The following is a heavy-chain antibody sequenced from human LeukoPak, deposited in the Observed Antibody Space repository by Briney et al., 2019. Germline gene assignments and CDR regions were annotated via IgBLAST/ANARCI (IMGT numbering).Heavy chain of an antibody. J-gene: IGHJ6*02. Sequence: GASVKVSCKASGGTFSSYAISRVRQAPGQGLEWMGGIIPIFGTANYAQKFQGRVTITADESTSTAYMELSSLRSEDTAVYYCARIRPLQDIVVVVAARYGMDVWGQGTTVTVSS. CDR3: ARIRPLQDIVVVVAARYGMDV. D-gene: IGHD2-15*01. CDR1: GGTFSSYA. CDR2: IIPIFGTA. V-gene: IGHV1-69*13.